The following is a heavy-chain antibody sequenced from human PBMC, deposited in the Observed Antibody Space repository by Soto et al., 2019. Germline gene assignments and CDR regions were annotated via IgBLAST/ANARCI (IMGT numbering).Heavy chain of an antibody. J-gene: IGHJ4*02. CDR2: IYHSGST. Sequence: QLQLQESGSGLVKPSQTLSLTCAVSGGSISSGGYSWSWIRQPPGKGLGWIGYIYHSGSTYYHPSLQSRGTISVVGSKSQFSLQLRSVTAADTAVYYCAGGIAARPLGYWGQGALVTV. V-gene: IGHV4-30-2*01. CDR1: GGSISSGGYS. CDR3: AGGIAARPLGY. D-gene: IGHD6-6*01.